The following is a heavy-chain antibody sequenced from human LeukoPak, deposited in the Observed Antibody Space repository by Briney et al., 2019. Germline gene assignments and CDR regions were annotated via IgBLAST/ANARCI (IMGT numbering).Heavy chain of an antibody. V-gene: IGHV4-31*03. J-gene: IGHJ4*02. CDR2: IYYSGST. CDR1: GGSISSGGYY. Sequence: PSETLSLTCTVSGGSISSGGYYWSWIRQHPGKGLEWIGYIYYSGSTYYNPSLKSRVTISVDTSKNQFSLKLSSVTAADTAVYYCASSHGSGSYPPPDWGQGTLVTVSS. D-gene: IGHD3-10*01. CDR3: ASSHGSGSYPPPD.